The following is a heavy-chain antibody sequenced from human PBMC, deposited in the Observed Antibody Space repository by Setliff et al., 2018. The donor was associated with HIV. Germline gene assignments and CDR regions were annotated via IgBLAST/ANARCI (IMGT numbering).Heavy chain of an antibody. V-gene: IGHV4-34*01. J-gene: IGHJ4*02. D-gene: IGHD3-10*01. CDR3: ASGVLRRYYHGSATYYKGGDLDY. CDR1: GEPFSGHY. CDR2: VTHSGST. Sequence: SETLSLTCAVDGEPFSGHYWSWIRQPPGKGLEWIGDVTHSGSTNYNPSLESQVTISVDTSKNQFSLKLNSVTAADTAVYYCASGVLRRYYHGSATYYKGGDLDYWGQGTLVTVSS.